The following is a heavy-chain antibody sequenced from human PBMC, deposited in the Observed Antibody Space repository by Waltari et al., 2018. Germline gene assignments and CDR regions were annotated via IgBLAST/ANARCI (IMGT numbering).Heavy chain of an antibody. V-gene: IGHV1-8*03. CDR3: VSTTFCSGTSCPMGV. CDR1: VFTFSRRD. J-gene: IGHJ6*02. Sequence: QEQVVQSGAEVKQSGASVKVTCKASVFTFSRRDIHWVRQAAGQGLEWMGWINPKSGKTGYAQKFQGRVTITGNTSINTVYMEVSSLGSEDTAVYYCVSTTFCSGTSCPMGVWGQGTTVTVSS. CDR2: INPKSGKT. D-gene: IGHD2-2*01.